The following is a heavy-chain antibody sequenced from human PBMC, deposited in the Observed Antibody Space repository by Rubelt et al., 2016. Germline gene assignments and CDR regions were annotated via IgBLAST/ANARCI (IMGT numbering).Heavy chain of an antibody. Sequence: GRSLRLSCAASGFTFSSYTMHWVRQAPGGGLEWVALISYDGSKQYYADSVQGRFTISRDKAKNTLNLQMNSLRPEDTAVYYCAKDRVRNDGDWVTDFWGQGTLVTVSS. V-gene: IGHV3-30*04. D-gene: IGHD1-1*01. CDR3: AKDRVRNDGDWVTDF. CDR1: GFTFSSYT. CDR2: ISYDGSKQ. J-gene: IGHJ4*02.